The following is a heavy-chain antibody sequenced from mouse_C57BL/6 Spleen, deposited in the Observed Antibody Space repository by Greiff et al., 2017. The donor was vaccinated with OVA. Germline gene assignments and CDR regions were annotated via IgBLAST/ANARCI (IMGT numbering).Heavy chain of an antibody. V-gene: IGHV1-82*01. Sequence: QVQLQQSGPELVKPGASVKISCKASGYAFSSSWMNWVKQRPGKGLEWIGRIYPGDGDTNYNGKFKGKATLTADKSSSTAYMQLSSLTSEDSAVYFCVSYGYDAMDYWGQGTSVTVSS. CDR1: GYAFSSSW. J-gene: IGHJ4*01. CDR2: IYPGDGDT. D-gene: IGHD1-1*02. CDR3: VSYGYDAMDY.